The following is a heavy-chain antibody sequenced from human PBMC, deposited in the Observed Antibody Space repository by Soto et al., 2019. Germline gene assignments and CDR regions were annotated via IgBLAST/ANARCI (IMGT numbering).Heavy chain of an antibody. J-gene: IGHJ5*02. V-gene: IGHV1-69*13. Sequence: ASVKVSCKASGGTFSNYLISWVRQAPGQGLEWMGGIIPIFGTPNYAQKFQDRVTITADESTSTAYMELSSLRSDDTAVYYCARARYRGGSGNFWVKWFDPWGQGTLVTVSS. D-gene: IGHD3-10*01. CDR3: ARARYRGGSGNFWVKWFDP. CDR1: GGTFSNYL. CDR2: IIPIFGTP.